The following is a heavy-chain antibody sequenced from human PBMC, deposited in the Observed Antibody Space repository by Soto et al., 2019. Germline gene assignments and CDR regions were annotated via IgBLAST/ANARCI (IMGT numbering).Heavy chain of an antibody. J-gene: IGHJ1*01. V-gene: IGHV1-69*13. CDR3: ARAHGYSSGYYPLELGYFQH. Sequence: ASVKVSCKASGGTFSSYAISWVRQAPGQGLEWMGGIIPIFGTANYAQKFQGRVTITADESTSTAYMELSSLRSEDTAVYYCARAHGYSSGYYPLELGYFQHWGQGTLVTVSS. CDR2: IIPIFGTA. D-gene: IGHD3-22*01. CDR1: GGTFSSYA.